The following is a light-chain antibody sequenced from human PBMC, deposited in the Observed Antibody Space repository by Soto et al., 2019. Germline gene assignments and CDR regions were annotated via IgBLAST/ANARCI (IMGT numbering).Light chain of an antibody. J-gene: IGLJ2*01. CDR2: LHSDGSH. V-gene: IGLV4-69*01. CDR3: QTWGAGSVV. CDR1: SGHNNYA. Sequence: QSVLTQSPSASASLGASVKLTCTLSSGHNNYAIAWHQQQPEKGPRYLMKLHSDGSHIKGDGIPDRFSGSSSGAERYLTISTLQSEDEADYYCQTWGAGSVVFGGGTKLTVL.